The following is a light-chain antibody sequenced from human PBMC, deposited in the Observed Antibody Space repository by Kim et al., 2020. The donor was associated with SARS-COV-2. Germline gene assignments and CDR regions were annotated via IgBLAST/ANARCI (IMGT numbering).Light chain of an antibody. Sequence: PGKTDRITCGGNNIGSKSVHWYQQKPGQAPVLVIYYDSDRPSGIPERFSGSNSGNTATLTISRVEAGDEADYYCQVWDSSSDHSMVFGGGTQLTVL. J-gene: IGLJ2*01. CDR1: NIGSKS. V-gene: IGLV3-21*04. CDR2: YDS. CDR3: QVWDSSSDHSMV.